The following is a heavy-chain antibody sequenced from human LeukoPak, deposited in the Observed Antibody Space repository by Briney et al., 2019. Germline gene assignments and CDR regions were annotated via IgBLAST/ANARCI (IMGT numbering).Heavy chain of an antibody. J-gene: IGHJ4*02. Sequence: ASVKVSCKVSGYSLTELSMHWVRQAPGQGLEWMGGIIPIFGTANYAQKFQGRVTITADESTSTAYMELSSLRSEDTAVYYCARGTVATFFDYWGQGTLVTVSS. CDR1: GYSLTELS. CDR3: ARGTVATFFDY. V-gene: IGHV1-69*13. D-gene: IGHD5-12*01. CDR2: IIPIFGTA.